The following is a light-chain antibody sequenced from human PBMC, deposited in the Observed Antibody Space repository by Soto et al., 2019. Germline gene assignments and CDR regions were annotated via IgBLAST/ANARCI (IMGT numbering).Light chain of an antibody. CDR3: QQYNTR. CDR1: QSISSW. Sequence: DIQMTQSPSTLSASVGDRVTITCRASQSISSWLAWYQQKPGKAPNLLIYNASILNTGVPSRFSGSGSGTEFTLTISSLQPDDVATYYCQQYNTRFGQGTKLEIK. J-gene: IGKJ2*03. V-gene: IGKV1-5*01. CDR2: NAS.